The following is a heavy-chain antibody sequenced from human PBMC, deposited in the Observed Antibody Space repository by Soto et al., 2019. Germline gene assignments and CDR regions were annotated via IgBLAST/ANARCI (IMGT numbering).Heavy chain of an antibody. CDR1: GFSVGSNY. D-gene: IGHD2-8*02. V-gene: IGHV3-53*01. Sequence: GGSLRLSCAASGFSVGSNYMNWVRQAPGKGLEWVSVFYPAGSTYYADSVKGRFTISRDNTKNTLYLQMNSLRAEDTAVYYCARERLVASNWFLDLWGRGTLVTVSS. CDR2: FYPAGST. CDR3: ARERLVASNWFLDL. J-gene: IGHJ2*01.